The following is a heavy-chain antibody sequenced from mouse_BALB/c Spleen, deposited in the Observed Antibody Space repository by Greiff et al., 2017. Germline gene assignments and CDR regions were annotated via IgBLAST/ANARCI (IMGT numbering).Heavy chain of an antibody. J-gene: IGHJ2*01. CDR3: AYGSFYYFDY. CDR2: IYPYNGGT. CDR1: GYTFTDYN. D-gene: IGHD1-1*01. V-gene: IGHV1S29*02. Sequence: EVQLQESGPELVKPGASVKISCKASGYTFTDYNMHWVKQSHGKSLEWIGYIYPYNGGTGYNQKFKSKATLTVDNSSSTAYMELLSLTSEDSAVYYCAYGSFYYFDYWGQGTTLTVSS.